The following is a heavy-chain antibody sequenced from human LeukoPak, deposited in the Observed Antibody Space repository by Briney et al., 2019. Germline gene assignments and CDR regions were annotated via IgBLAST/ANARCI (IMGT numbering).Heavy chain of an antibody. CDR2: IWYDGSNK. CDR1: GFTFSSYG. CDR3: AREGYWSGSQYYYYGMDV. Sequence: PGGSLRLSCAASGFTFSSYGMHWVRQAPGKGLEWVAVIWYDGSNKYYADSVKGRFTISRDNSKNTLDLQMNSLRAEDTAVYYCAREGYWSGSQYYYYGMDVWGQGTTVTVSS. D-gene: IGHD3-3*01. J-gene: IGHJ6*02. V-gene: IGHV3-33*01.